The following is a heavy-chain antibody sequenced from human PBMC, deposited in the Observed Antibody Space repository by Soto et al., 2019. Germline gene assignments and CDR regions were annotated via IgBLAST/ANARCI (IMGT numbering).Heavy chain of an antibody. CDR2: IYYSGST. D-gene: IGHD5-12*01. CDR1: GGSISSYY. J-gene: IGHJ4*02. CDR3: ARVRHSGYGFDY. V-gene: IGHV4-59*01. Sequence: SETLSLTCTVSGGSISSYYWSWIRQPPGKGLEWIGYIYYSGSTNYNPSLKSRVTISVDTSKNQFSLKLSSVTAADTAVYYCARVRHSGYGFDYWGQGTLVTVSS.